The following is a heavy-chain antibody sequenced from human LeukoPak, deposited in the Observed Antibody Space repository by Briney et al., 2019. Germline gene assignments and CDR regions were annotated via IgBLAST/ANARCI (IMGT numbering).Heavy chain of an antibody. V-gene: IGHV1-2*02. Sequence: ASVKVSCKASGYTFTGYYMHWVRQAPGQGLEWMGWINPNGGGTNYAQKFQGRVTMTRDTSISTAYMELSRLRSDDTAVYYCAREYSSSWYNWFDPWGQGTLVTVSS. CDR1: GYTFTGYY. CDR3: AREYSSSWYNWFDP. D-gene: IGHD6-13*01. J-gene: IGHJ5*02. CDR2: INPNGGGT.